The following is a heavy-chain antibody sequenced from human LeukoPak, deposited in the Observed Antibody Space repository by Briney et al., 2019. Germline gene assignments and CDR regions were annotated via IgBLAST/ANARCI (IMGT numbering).Heavy chain of an antibody. V-gene: IGHV4-39*07. D-gene: IGHD6-13*01. CDR2: IYYSGST. Sequence: PSETLSLTCTVSGGSISSSSYYWGWIRQPPGKGLEWIGSIYYSGSTYYNPSLKSRVTISVDTSKNQFSLKLSSVTAADTAVYYCARWGSIAAARFDYWGQGTLVTVSS. CDR3: ARWGSIAAARFDY. CDR1: GGSISSSSYY. J-gene: IGHJ4*02.